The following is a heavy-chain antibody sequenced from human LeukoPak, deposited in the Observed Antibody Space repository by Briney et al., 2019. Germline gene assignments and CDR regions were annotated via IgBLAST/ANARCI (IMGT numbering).Heavy chain of an antibody. CDR3: ARDLRPANL. CDR2: IHPASADT. J-gene: IGHJ4*02. V-gene: IGHV1-2*02. CDR1: GYTFTEHF. Sequence: ASVKVSCKASGYTFTEHFIHWVRQAPGQGLQYMGWIHPASADTVYAQMFHGRVTLTRDTPATTTYMELSGLRSDDTAVYYCARDLRPANLWGQGTLVTVSS. D-gene: IGHD1-7*01.